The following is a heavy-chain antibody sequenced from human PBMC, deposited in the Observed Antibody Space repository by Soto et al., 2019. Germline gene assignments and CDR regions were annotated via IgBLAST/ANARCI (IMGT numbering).Heavy chain of an antibody. CDR3: ARGVTAGVDY. D-gene: IGHD1-26*01. V-gene: IGHV1-8*01. CDR2: MEPSSGKT. CDR1: GYSFTSLD. J-gene: IGHJ4*02. Sequence: ASVNVSCKASGYSFTSLDINWVRQTAGQGLEWMGWMEPSSGKTGYAQKFHDRVTMTSDTSINTAYMELTTLTSDDTAFYYCARGVTAGVDYWGQGTLVTVSS.